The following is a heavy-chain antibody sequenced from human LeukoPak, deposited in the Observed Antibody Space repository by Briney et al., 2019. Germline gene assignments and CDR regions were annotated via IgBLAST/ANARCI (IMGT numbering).Heavy chain of an antibody. V-gene: IGHV4-39*01. CDR3: ATTPYDYVWGSYRYPGWFDP. D-gene: IGHD3-16*02. Sequence: SETLSLTCTVSGGSISSSSYYWGWIRQPPGKGLEWIGSIYYSGSTYYNPSLKSRVTISVDTSKNQFSLKLSSVTAADTAVYYCATTPYDYVWGSYRYPGWFDPWGQGTLVTVSS. J-gene: IGHJ5*02. CDR1: GGSISSSSYY. CDR2: IYYSGST.